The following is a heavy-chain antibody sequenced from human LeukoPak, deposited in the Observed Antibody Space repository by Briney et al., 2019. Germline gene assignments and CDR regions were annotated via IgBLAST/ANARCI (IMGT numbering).Heavy chain of an antibody. V-gene: IGHV3-30*03. Sequence: QPGGSLRLSCAASGFTFSSYGMHWVRQAPGKGLEWVAVISYDGSNKYYADSVKGRFTISRDNSKNTLYLQMNSLRAEDTAVYYCATLRSDSSGWYYFDYWGQGTLVTVSS. J-gene: IGHJ4*02. CDR1: GFTFSSYG. CDR2: ISYDGSNK. D-gene: IGHD6-19*01. CDR3: ATLRSDSSGWYYFDY.